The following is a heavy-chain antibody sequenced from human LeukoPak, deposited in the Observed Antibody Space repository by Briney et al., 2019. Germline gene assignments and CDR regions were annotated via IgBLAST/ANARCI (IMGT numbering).Heavy chain of an antibody. V-gene: IGHV1-18*01. CDR2: ISAYNGNT. CDR3: ARHFSSSWSSAFDI. D-gene: IGHD6-13*01. Sequence: ASVKVSCKASGYTFTSYGISWVRQAPGQGLEWMGWISAYNGNTNYAQKLQGRVTMTTDTSTSTAYMELRRLRSDDTAVYYCARHFSSSWSSAFDIWGQGTMVTVSS. J-gene: IGHJ3*02. CDR1: GYTFTSYG.